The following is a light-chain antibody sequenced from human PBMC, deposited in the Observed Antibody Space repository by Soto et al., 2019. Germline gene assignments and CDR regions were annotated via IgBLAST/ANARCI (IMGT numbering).Light chain of an antibody. CDR3: QQGHNWPLT. V-gene: IGKV3-15*01. CDR1: QSISTE. Sequence: EIAMTQSPATRSVSPGERATLSCRASQSISTELAWYQHIPGQPPRLLIYSASTGATGVPARFTGSGSGSEFTLTISGLQSEDFAIYYCQQGHNWPLTFGQGTRLEI. CDR2: SAS. J-gene: IGKJ2*01.